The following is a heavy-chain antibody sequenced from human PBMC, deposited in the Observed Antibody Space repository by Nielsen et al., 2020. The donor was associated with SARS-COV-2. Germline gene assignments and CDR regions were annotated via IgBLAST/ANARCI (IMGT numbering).Heavy chain of an antibody. CDR3: AREDSSSCHDS. J-gene: IGHJ4*02. Sequence: GSLRLSCSVSGGSISSGSYSWGWIRQSPGKGLEWIGTIFHSGSTYYTPSLKSRVTISVDTSKNQYSLKLSSVTAADTAVYYCAREDSSSCHDSWGQGTLVTVSS. CDR2: IFHSGST. CDR1: GGSISSGSYS. D-gene: IGHD2-2*01. V-gene: IGHV4-39*02.